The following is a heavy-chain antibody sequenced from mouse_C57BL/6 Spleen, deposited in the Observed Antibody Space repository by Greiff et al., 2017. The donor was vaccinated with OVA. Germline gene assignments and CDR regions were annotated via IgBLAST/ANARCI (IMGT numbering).Heavy chain of an antibody. D-gene: IGHD2-3*01. V-gene: IGHV14-1*01. CDR1: GFNIKDYY. Sequence: DVQLQESGAELVRPGASVKLSCTASGFNIKDYYMHWVKQRPEQGLEWIGRIDPEDGDTEYAPKFQGKATMTADTSSNTAYLQLSSLTSEDTAVYYCTPYDGYYLAWFAYWGQGTLVTVSA. CDR2: IDPEDGDT. CDR3: TPYDGYYLAWFAY. J-gene: IGHJ3*01.